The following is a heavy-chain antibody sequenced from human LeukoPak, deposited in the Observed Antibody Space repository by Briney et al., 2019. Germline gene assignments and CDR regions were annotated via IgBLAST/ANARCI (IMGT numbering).Heavy chain of an antibody. CDR3: AREAVAGFGY. CDR1: GFTFSSYE. J-gene: IGHJ4*02. D-gene: IGHD6-19*01. CDR2: ISSSGSTI. V-gene: IGHV3-48*03. Sequence: PGGSLRLSCAASGFTFSSYEMNWVRQAPGKGLEWVSYISSSGSTIYYADSVKGRFTISRDNAKNSLYLQMNSLRAEDTAVYCCAREAVAGFGYWGQGTLVTVSS.